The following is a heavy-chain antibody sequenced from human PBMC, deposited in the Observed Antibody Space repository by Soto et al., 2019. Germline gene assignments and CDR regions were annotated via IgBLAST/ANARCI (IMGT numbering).Heavy chain of an antibody. V-gene: IGHV3-74*01. CDR1: GFTFSSFW. CDR3: ARAVRSGSYPYYYYGMDV. CDR2: INSDGSSA. D-gene: IGHD3-10*01. J-gene: IGHJ6*02. Sequence: SLRLSCAASGFTFSSFWMHWVRQAPGKGLVWVSRINSDGSSASYADSVKGRFTISRDNAKNTLYLQMNSLRAEDTAVYYCARAVRSGSYPYYYYGMDVWGQGTAVTVSS.